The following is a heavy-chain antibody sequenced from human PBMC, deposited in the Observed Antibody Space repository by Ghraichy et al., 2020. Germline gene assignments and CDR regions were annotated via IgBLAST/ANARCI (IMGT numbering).Heavy chain of an antibody. D-gene: IGHD6-6*01. J-gene: IGHJ6*02. CDR1: GYTFTGYY. V-gene: IGHV1-2*07. CDR3: ASGLEQLVQGYYYCMDV. CDR2: INPNIFFT. Sequence: ASVKVSCKASGYTFTGYYMHWVLHAPLQCLYFIFFINPNIFFTTYSHPPHDRPTTPPPTSISTAYMELSRLRSDDTAVYYCASGLEQLVQGYYYCMDVWGQGTTVTVSS.